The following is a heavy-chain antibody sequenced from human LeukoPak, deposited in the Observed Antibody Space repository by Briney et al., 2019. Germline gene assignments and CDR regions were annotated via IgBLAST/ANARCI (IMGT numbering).Heavy chain of an antibody. J-gene: IGHJ5*02. D-gene: IGHD6-13*01. CDR1: GGSISSSSYY. V-gene: IGHV4-39*07. CDR3: ARVAAASTWFDP. Sequence: SETLSLTCTVSGGSISSSSYYWGWIRQPPGKGLEWIGSIYYSGSTNYNPSLKSRVTISVDTSKNQFSLKLSSVTAADTAVYYCARVAAASTWFDPWGQGTLVTVSS. CDR2: IYYSGST.